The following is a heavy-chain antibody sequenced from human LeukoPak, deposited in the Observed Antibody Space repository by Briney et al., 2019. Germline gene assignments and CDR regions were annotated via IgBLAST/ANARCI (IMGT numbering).Heavy chain of an antibody. CDR1: GGSISYYY. D-gene: IGHD3-10*01. CDR3: ARDLTMVRGAEGPI. CDR2: IYYSGST. V-gene: IGHV4-59*01. Sequence: SETLSLTCTVSGGSISYYYWSWIRQPPGKGLEWIGYIYYSGSTNYNPSLKSRVTISVDTSKNQFSLKLSSVTAADTAVYYCARDLTMVRGAEGPIWGQGTMVTLSS. J-gene: IGHJ3*02.